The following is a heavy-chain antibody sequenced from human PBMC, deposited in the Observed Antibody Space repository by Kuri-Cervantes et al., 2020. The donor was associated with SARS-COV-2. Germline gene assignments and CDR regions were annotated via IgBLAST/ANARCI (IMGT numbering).Heavy chain of an antibody. CDR3: ARGERIAARIRPFDY. CDR1: GYAFSSLG. V-gene: IGHV1-69*10. Sequence: SVKVSCKASGYAFSSLGISWVRQAPGQGLEWMGGIIPIFGIANYAQKFQGRATITADKSTSTAYMELSSLRSEDTAVYYCARGERIAARIRPFDYWGQGTLVTVSS. J-gene: IGHJ4*02. CDR2: IIPIFGIA. D-gene: IGHD6-6*01.